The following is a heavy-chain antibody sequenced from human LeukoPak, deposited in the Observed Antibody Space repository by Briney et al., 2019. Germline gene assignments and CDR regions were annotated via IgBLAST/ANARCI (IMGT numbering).Heavy chain of an antibody. J-gene: IGHJ4*02. CDR2: IIPIFGTA. V-gene: IGHV1-69*13. CDR3: ARIASSEDGDDY. Sequence: SVKVSCTASGGTFSSYAISWVRQAPGQGLEWMGGIIPIFGTANYAQMFQGRVTITADESTSTAYMELSSLRSEDTAVYYCARIASSEDGDDYWGQGTLVTVSS. CDR1: GGTFSSYA. D-gene: IGHD6-13*01.